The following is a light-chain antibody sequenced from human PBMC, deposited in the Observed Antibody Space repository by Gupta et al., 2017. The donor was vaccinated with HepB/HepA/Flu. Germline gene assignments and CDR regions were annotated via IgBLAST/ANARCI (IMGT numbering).Light chain of an antibody. CDR3: QQVDSYPRT. Sequence: XIQLTQSPSFLXASVGDRVTITCRASQDISSSFAWYQQKPGKAPNLLIFGTSTLQDGVPSRFSGSRSGTEFTLTIRSLQPEDFATYYCQQVDSYPRTFGQGTKVEIK. CDR2: GTS. CDR1: QDISSS. V-gene: IGKV1-9*01. J-gene: IGKJ1*01.